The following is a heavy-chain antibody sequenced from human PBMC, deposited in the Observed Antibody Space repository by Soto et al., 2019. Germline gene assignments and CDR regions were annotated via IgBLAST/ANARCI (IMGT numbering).Heavy chain of an antibody. J-gene: IGHJ5*02. CDR3: ARGIHWFDP. V-gene: IGHV3-20*01. CDR1: VFTFDYYG. CDR2: INLNGCST. Sequence: AGGSLRLSCAACVFTFDYYGMSWVRQAPGEWLGWVSGINLNGCSTGXAESVKGRXTISRYNSKNSXYLPMXRLRAEDTALYHCARGIHWFDPGGQGTLVTVSS.